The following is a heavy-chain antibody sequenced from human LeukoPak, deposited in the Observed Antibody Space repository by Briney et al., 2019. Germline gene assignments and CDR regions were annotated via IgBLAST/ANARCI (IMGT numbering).Heavy chain of an antibody. Sequence: GGSLRLSCAASGFTFHQYAIHWVRQVPGKGLEWVSGISWNSGSIGYADSVKGRFTTSRDSAKNSVYLQMNSLRPEDTALYYCAKDKAPLYSGYDWDLDFWGQGTLVTVSS. V-gene: IGHV3-9*01. CDR2: ISWNSGSI. D-gene: IGHD5-12*01. J-gene: IGHJ4*02. CDR3: AKDKAPLYSGYDWDLDF. CDR1: GFTFHQYA.